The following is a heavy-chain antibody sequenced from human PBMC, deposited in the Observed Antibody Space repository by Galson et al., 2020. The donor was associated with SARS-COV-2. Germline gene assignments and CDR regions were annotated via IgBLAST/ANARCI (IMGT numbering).Heavy chain of an antibody. D-gene: IGHD6-13*01. CDR3: AKAQWSSSLYYFDY. CDR2: MYYSGTT. J-gene: IGHJ4*02. V-gene: IGHV4-39*07. Sequence: SETLSLTCTVSGGSINTIDYYWGWIRQPPGKGLEWIGSMYYSGTTYYNPSLKSRVAISLDTSKNQFSLKVTSMAAADTAVYYCAKAQWSSSLYYFDYWGQGTLVTVSS. CDR1: GGSINTIDYY.